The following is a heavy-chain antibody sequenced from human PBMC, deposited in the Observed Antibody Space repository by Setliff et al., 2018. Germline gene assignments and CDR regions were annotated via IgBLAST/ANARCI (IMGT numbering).Heavy chain of an antibody. D-gene: IGHD1-26*01. CDR2: IYSSGST. CDR3: ARKGISALSGAFDM. Sequence: SETLSLTCTVSGGSISSGDYYWSWIRQPPGKGLEWIGYIYSSGSTYYNPSLKSRVTMSVDTSKNQFSLKLSSVTAADTAVYYCARKGISALSGAFDMWGQGTMVTVSS. J-gene: IGHJ3*02. CDR1: GGSISSGDYY. V-gene: IGHV4-30-4*08.